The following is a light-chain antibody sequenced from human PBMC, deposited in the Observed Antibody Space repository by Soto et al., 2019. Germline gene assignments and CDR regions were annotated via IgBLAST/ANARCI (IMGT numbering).Light chain of an antibody. V-gene: IGKV1-5*03. CDR1: QNIGNW. Sequence: DIKMTQSPSTLSASVGDRVTITCRASQNIGNWLALFQQKPGKAPNLLIYKSSTLVTGSPSRFIRSGSGAEFTLTIISLQPDDFATYFCQQYKSLSYTFGQGTKLEMK. CDR3: QQYKSLSYT. J-gene: IGKJ2*01. CDR2: KSS.